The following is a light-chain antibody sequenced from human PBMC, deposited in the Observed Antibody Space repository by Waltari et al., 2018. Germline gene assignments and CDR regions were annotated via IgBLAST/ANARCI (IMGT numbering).Light chain of an antibody. J-gene: IGLJ3*02. CDR2: RND. CDR1: RSNIAKNY. Sequence: QSVVTQPPSASGTPGQRVTMSCSGGRSNIAKNYVVWYQQLPGTAPRLLVSRNDARPSRVPDRSSGSKSGTSASLAIIGLRSEDEADYYCATWDDNLIAWVFGGGTKLTVL. V-gene: IGLV1-47*01. CDR3: ATWDDNLIAWV.